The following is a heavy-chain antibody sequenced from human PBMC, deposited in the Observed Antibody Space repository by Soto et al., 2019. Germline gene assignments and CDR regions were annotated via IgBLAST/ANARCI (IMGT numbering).Heavy chain of an antibody. Sequence: GGSLRLSCAASGFTFSSYAMSWVRQAPGKGLEWVSAISGSGGGTYYADSVKGRFTISRDNSKNTLYLQMNSLRAEDTAVYYCAKAAIRYCSGGSCYPYFDYWGQGTLVTVSS. CDR2: ISGSGGGT. J-gene: IGHJ4*02. V-gene: IGHV3-23*01. D-gene: IGHD2-15*01. CDR3: AKAAIRYCSGGSCYPYFDY. CDR1: GFTFSSYA.